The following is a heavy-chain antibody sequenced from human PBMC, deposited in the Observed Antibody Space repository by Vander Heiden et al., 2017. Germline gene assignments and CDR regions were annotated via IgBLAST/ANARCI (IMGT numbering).Heavy chain of an antibody. Sequence: EVQLLESGGGLVQPGGSLRLSCAASGFTFSSYAMSWVRQAPGKGLEWVSAISGSGGSTYYADSVKGRFTISRDNSKNTLYLQMNSLRAEDTAVYYCAKDEETYYYESSGYRDAFDIWGQGTMVTVSS. CDR2: ISGSGGST. CDR1: GFTFSSYA. CDR3: AKDEETYYYESSGYRDAFDI. J-gene: IGHJ3*02. D-gene: IGHD3-22*01. V-gene: IGHV3-23*01.